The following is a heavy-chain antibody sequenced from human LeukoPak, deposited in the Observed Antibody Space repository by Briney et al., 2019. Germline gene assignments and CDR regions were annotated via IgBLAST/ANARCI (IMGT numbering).Heavy chain of an antibody. Sequence: GGSLRLSCAASGFTFSSYWMSWVRQAPGKGLEWVADIKQDGSEKYYVDSVKGRFTISRDNAKNSLYLQMNSLRAEDTAVYYCARQDPYYEFWSGYYPPPGYYYYYMDVWGKGTTVTVSS. CDR3: ARQDPYYEFWSGYYPPPGYYYYYMDV. V-gene: IGHV3-7*01. CDR2: IKQDGSEK. D-gene: IGHD3-3*01. J-gene: IGHJ6*03. CDR1: GFTFSSYW.